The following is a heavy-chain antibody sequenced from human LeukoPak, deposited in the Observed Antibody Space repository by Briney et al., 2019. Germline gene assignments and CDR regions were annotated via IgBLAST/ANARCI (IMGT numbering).Heavy chain of an antibody. CDR2: IYYSGST. J-gene: IGHJ4*02. CDR1: GGSISSSSYY. D-gene: IGHD3-22*01. V-gene: IGHV4-39*01. Sequence: PSETLSLTCTVSGGSISSSSYYWGWIRQPPGKGLEWIGSIYYSGSTYYNPSLKSRVTISVDTSKNQFSLKLSSVTAADTAVYYCARTVVVNYFDYWGQETLVTVSS. CDR3: ARTVVVNYFDY.